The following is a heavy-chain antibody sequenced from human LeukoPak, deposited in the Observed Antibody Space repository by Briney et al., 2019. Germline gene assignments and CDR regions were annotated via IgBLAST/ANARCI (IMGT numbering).Heavy chain of an antibody. Sequence: GGSLRLSCAASGFTFSTYTMNWVRQAPGKGLEWVSAISGSGGSTYYADSVKGRFTISRDNSKNTLYLQMNSLRAEDTAVYYCAKAIRFTYSSGNQDYWGQGTLVTVSS. D-gene: IGHD6-19*01. V-gene: IGHV3-23*01. CDR1: GFTFSTYT. CDR3: AKAIRFTYSSGNQDY. CDR2: ISGSGGST. J-gene: IGHJ4*02.